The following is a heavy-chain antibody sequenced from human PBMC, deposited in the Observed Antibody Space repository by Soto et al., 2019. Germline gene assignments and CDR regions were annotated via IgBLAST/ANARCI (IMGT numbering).Heavy chain of an antibody. J-gene: IGHJ6*02. Sequence: PGGSLRLSCAASGFTFSSYWMHWVRQAPGKGLVWVSRINSDGSSTSYADSVKGRFTISRDNAKNTLYLQMNSLRAEDTAVYYCARAKVRGFTIFGVADYYYGMDVWGQGTTVTVSS. CDR3: ARAKVRGFTIFGVADYYYGMDV. CDR1: GFTFSSYW. CDR2: INSDGSST. V-gene: IGHV3-74*01. D-gene: IGHD3-3*01.